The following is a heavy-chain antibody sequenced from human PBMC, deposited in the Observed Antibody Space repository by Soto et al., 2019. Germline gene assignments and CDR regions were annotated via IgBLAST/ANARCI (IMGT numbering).Heavy chain of an antibody. CDR2: ISSNGGST. CDR3: ARNGPGYSSRWYVDY. V-gene: IGHV3-64*01. CDR1: GFTFSNYA. D-gene: IGHD6-13*01. Sequence: GSLRLSCAASGFTFSNYAMHWVRQAPGKGLEYVSAISSNGGSTYYANSVKGRFTISRDNSKNTLYLQMGSLRAEDMAVYYCARNGPGYSSRWYVDYWGQGTLVTVSS. J-gene: IGHJ4*02.